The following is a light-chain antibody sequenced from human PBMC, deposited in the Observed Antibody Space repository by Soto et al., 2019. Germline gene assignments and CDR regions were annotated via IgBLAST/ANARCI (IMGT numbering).Light chain of an antibody. J-gene: IGKJ4*01. CDR2: GVS. CDR3: QKRSKWPLT. CDR1: QSVTSN. Sequence: EIVLTQSSATLSLSPGERATLSCRASQSVTSNALAWYQQKPGQAPRLLIYGVSSRATGIPDRFSGSGSGTDFTLTSSILEPEDFAVYYCQKRSKWPLTFGGGTKVEIK. V-gene: IGKV3-11*01.